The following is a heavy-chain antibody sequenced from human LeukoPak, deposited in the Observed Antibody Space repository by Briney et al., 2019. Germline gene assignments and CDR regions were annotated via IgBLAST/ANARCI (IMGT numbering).Heavy chain of an antibody. J-gene: IGHJ5*02. V-gene: IGHV3-23*01. CDR3: VKHVGSRWSNNRFDP. Sequence: GGSLRLSCAASGFTFDSYAMSWVRQAPGKGLEWVSAVSRFGGTTYYADSAKGRFTISRDNSNNTVYLQMNSLRVGDTALYYCVKHVGSRWSNNRFDPWGQGTLVTVSS. CDR2: VSRFGGTT. D-gene: IGHD6-13*01. CDR1: GFTFDSYA.